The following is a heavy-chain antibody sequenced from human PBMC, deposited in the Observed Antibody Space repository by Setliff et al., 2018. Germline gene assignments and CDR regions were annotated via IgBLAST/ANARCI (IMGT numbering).Heavy chain of an antibody. V-gene: IGHV1-69*05. CDR1: GGTFSSYG. CDR2: TIPIFGTT. J-gene: IGHJ6*03. Sequence: SVKVSCKASGGTFSSYGISWVRQAPGQGLEWMGGTIPIFGTTDYAQKFRGRVTIITDDSTSTAFMQLSSLRAEDTAVYYCVREGVDSRSSTDYRYYMDVWGKGTTVTVSS. D-gene: IGHD3-22*01. CDR3: VREGVDSRSSTDYRYYMDV.